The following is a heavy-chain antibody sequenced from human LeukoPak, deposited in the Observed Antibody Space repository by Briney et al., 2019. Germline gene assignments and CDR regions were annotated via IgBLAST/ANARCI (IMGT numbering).Heavy chain of an antibody. D-gene: IGHD3-22*01. CDR1: GFTFSDYY. V-gene: IGHV3-11*01. CDR3: VRAYSRGYSDDFDF. Sequence: PGRSLRLSCAASGFTFSDYYMSWFRQAPGAGLEWLSYINLNNGTMYYADSVRGRFAISRDNTKNSLYLQMNSLRGEDTAVYYCVRAYSRGYSDDFDFWGQGTLVTVSS. CDR2: INLNNGTM. J-gene: IGHJ4*02.